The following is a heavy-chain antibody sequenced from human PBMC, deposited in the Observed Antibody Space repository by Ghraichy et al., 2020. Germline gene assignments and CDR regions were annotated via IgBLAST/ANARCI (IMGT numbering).Heavy chain of an antibody. CDR2: ITSSSRTK. V-gene: IGHV3-48*02. J-gene: IGHJ6*02. CDR1: EFTLSTYS. D-gene: IGHD4-23*01. CDR3: ARGSRVVRFYYYDGMDV. Sequence: GSLNISCVGSEFTLSTYSMNWVRQAPGKGLEWVSYITSSSRTKSYADSVKGRFTISRDNAQNSLYLQMNNLRDEDTAIYYCARGSRVVRFYYYDGMDVWGQGTTVTVSS.